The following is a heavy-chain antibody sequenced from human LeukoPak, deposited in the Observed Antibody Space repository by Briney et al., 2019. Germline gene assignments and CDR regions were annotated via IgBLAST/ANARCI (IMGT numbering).Heavy chain of an antibody. Sequence: GGSLRLSCAASGFTFSSYAMHWVRQAPGKGLEYVSAISSNGGSTYYANSVKGRFTISRDNSKNTLYLQMGSLRAEDMAVYYCAGEESGYAGIDYWGQGTLVTVSS. CDR2: ISSNGGST. CDR3: AGEESGYAGIDY. J-gene: IGHJ4*02. D-gene: IGHD5-12*01. V-gene: IGHV3-64*01. CDR1: GFTFSSYA.